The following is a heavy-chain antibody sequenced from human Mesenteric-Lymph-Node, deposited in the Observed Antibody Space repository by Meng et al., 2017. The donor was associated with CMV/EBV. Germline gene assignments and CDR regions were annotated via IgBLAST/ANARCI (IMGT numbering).Heavy chain of an antibody. J-gene: IGHJ3*02. CDR1: GFTFSSYS. CDR2: ISSSYI. Sequence: GGSLRLSCAASGFTFSSYSMNWVRQAPGKGLEWVSSISSSYIYYADSVKGRFTISRDNAKNSLYLQMNSLRAEDTAVYYFARDGRDAFDIWGQGTMVTVSS. V-gene: IGHV3-21*01. CDR3: ARDGRDAFDI.